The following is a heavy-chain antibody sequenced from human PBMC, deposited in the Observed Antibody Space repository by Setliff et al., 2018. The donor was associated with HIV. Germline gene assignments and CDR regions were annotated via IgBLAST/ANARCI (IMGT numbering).Heavy chain of an antibody. CDR1: RFNISTHT. V-gene: IGHV3-21*01. J-gene: IGHJ6*03. Sequence: PGESLKISCAASRFNISTHTVNWVRQAPGKGLEWVSSISSTGQYVHYADSLQGRFTISRDNAKNTLSLQMNSLRAEDSAVYYCASRIGQGGMDVWGKGTTVTVSS. CDR3: ASRIGQGGMDV. D-gene: IGHD3-16*01. CDR2: ISSTGQYV.